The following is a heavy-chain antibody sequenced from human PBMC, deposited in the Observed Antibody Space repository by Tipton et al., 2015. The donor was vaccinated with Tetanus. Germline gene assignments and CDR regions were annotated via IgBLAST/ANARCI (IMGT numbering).Heavy chain of an antibody. V-gene: IGHV4-4*07. J-gene: IGHJ4*02. CDR3: ARGVFGYCPHDRCGV. CDR1: GGPFRSYY. D-gene: IGHD2-8*01. Sequence: TLSLTCTVSGGPFRSYYWTWIRQPAGKGLEWIGRVYNSGSANYNPSLKSRVTMSVDTSKDQFSLKMNSVTAADTAVYYCARGVFGYCPHDRCGVWGQGTLVIVSS. CDR2: VYNSGSA.